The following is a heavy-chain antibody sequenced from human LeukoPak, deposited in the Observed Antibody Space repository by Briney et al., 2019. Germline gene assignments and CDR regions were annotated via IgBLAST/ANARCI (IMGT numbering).Heavy chain of an antibody. CDR3: ARVPEGQKDY. CDR1: DGSFGGYS. J-gene: IGHJ4*02. Sequence: SETLSLTCGVSDGSFGGYSWSWIRQAPGEGLEWIGEVSHSGSTNYNPSLNSRVTISLDTSKNQFSLKVNSVTAADTAVYYCARVPEGQKDYWGQGTLVTVSS. V-gene: IGHV4-34*01. CDR2: VSHSGST.